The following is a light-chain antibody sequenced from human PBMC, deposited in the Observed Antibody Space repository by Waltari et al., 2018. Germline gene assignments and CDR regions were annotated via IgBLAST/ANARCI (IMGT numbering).Light chain of an antibody. CDR1: SSDVGGYNL. CDR2: EVS. V-gene: IGLV2-14*01. Sequence: QSALTQPASVSGSPGQSITISCTGTSSDVGGYNLVSWHQPHPGKAPDIIIYEVSNRPSGCFSRFSGSKSGNTASLTISGLQAEDEADYYCTAYITTRGDWVFGGGTKLTVL. CDR3: TAYITTRGDWV. J-gene: IGLJ3*02.